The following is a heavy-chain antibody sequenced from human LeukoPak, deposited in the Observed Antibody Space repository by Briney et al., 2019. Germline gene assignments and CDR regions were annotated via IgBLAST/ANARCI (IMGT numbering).Heavy chain of an antibody. CDR1: GFTFSDYY. J-gene: IGHJ5*02. CDR3: AREIRATTVTTETHNWFDP. V-gene: IGHV3-11*04. D-gene: IGHD4-17*01. Sequence: PGGSLRLSCAASGFTFSDYYMSWIRQAPGKGLEWVSYISSSGSTIYYADSVKGRFTISRDNSKNSLYLQMNSLRAEDTAVYYCAREIRATTVTTETHNWFDPWGQGTLVTVSS. CDR2: ISSSGSTI.